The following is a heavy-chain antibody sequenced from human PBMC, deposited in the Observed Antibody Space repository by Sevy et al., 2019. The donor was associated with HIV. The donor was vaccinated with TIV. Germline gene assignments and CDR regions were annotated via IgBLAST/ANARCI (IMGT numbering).Heavy chain of an antibody. V-gene: IGHV3-30*18. D-gene: IGHD3-10*02. CDR2: VSFDGDST. J-gene: IGHJ6*02. CDR1: GFSFRNYD. Sequence: GGSLRLSCAASGFSFRNYDMHWVRQAPGKGLEWLALVSFDGDSTYSADSVKGRFTSSSDNSKNTLYLQMNSLRVEDRVIYYCAKRGGNDRCGYVSYYYYGMDVWGQGTTVTVSS. CDR3: AKRGGNDRCGYVSYYYYGMDV.